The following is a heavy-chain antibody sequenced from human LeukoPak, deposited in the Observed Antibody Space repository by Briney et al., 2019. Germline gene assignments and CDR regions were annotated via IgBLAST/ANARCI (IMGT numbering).Heavy chain of an antibody. J-gene: IGHJ3*02. CDR2: TNHSGST. D-gene: IGHD3-10*01. Sequence: SETLSLTCAVYGGSFSGYYWSWIRQPPGRGLEWIGETNHSGSTNYNPSLKSRVTISVDTSKNQFSLKLSSVTAADTAVYYCARGLTIWFGESDDAFDIWGQGTMVTVSS. V-gene: IGHV4-34*01. CDR1: GGSFSGYY. CDR3: ARGLTIWFGESDDAFDI.